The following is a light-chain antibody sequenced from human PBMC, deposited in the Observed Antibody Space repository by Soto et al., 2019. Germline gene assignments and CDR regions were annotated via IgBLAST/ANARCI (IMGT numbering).Light chain of an antibody. CDR1: QSISSY. V-gene: IGKV1-39*01. J-gene: IGKJ1*01. CDR2: AAS. CDR3: QQRKT. Sequence: DIQMTQSPSSLSASVGDRVTITCRASQSISSYLNWYQQKPGKAPKLLIYAASRLQSGVPSRFRGSGSGTDFTLTISSLQPEDFATYYCQQRKTFGQGTKVYI.